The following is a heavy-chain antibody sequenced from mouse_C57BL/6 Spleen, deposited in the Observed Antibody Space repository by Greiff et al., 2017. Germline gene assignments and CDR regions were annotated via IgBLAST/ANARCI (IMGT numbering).Heavy chain of an antibody. CDR2: ISSGGDYI. J-gene: IGHJ3*01. Sequence: DVKLVESGEGLVKPGGSLKLSCAASGFTFSSYAMSWVRQTPGKRLEWVAYISSGGDYIYYADTVKGRFTISRDNARNTLYLQMSSMKSEDNAMYYCTRGRVDCGGAWFAYWGQGTLVTVSA. V-gene: IGHV5-9-1*02. CDR3: TRGRVDCGGAWFAY. D-gene: IGHD2-4*01. CDR1: GFTFSSYA.